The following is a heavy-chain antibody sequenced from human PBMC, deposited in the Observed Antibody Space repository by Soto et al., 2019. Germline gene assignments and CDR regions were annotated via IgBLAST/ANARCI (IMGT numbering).Heavy chain of an antibody. Sequence: ELQMVESGGGLVQPGRSLRLSCAASGFTFDDYAMHWVRQAPGKGLEWVSGIAWDSNKKHYADSVKGRLTISRDNAKNSLYRQMDSLRPEDTAFYYCAQDNGFRLSLQGDWFDPWGQGTLVTVSS. CDR3: AQDNGFRLSLQGDWFDP. J-gene: IGHJ5*02. V-gene: IGHV3-9*01. CDR1: GFTFDDYA. CDR2: IAWDSNKK. D-gene: IGHD2-8*01.